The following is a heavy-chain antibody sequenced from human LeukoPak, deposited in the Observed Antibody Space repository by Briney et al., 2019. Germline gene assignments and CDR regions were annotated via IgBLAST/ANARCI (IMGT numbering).Heavy chain of an antibody. CDR1: GYTFTSYY. Sequence: ASVKVSCKASGYTFTSYYMHWVRQAPGQGLEWMGIINPSGGSTSYAQKFQGRATMTRDMSTSTVYMELSSLRSEDTAVYYCATGGHVRVYDSSAYYGHYWGQGTLVTVSS. CDR3: ATGGHVRVYDSSAYYGHY. CDR2: INPSGGST. V-gene: IGHV1-46*01. J-gene: IGHJ4*02. D-gene: IGHD3-22*01.